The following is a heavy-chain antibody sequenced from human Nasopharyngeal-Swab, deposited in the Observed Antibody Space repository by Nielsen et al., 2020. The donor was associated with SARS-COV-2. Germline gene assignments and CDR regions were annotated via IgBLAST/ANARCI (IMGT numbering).Heavy chain of an antibody. CDR3: AKDDVVRGDAFDF. J-gene: IGHJ3*01. V-gene: IGHV3-23*01. CDR1: GFTFNIYA. Sequence: GESLKISCAASGFTFNIYAMAWVRRAPGRGLGWVSAISASGGSTYYRNSVKGRFSISRDNSKNTLFLQMNSLTVDDTALYYCAKDDVVRGDAFDFWGQGTMVTVSS. D-gene: IGHD3-10*01. CDR2: ISASGGST.